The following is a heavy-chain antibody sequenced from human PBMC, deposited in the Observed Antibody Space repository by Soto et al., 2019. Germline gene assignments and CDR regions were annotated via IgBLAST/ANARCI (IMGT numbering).Heavy chain of an antibody. Sequence: PGWSLRLSCAASGFTFSNAWMSWVRQAPGKGLEWVGRIKSKTDGGTTDYAAPVKGRFTISRDDSKNTLYLQMNSLKTEETAVYYCTTDRHYYDSSGYYYFDYWCEGTLVTVSS. CDR3: TTDRHYYDSSGYYYFDY. J-gene: IGHJ4*02. CDR2: IKSKTDGGTT. V-gene: IGHV3-15*01. D-gene: IGHD3-22*01. CDR1: GFTFSNAW.